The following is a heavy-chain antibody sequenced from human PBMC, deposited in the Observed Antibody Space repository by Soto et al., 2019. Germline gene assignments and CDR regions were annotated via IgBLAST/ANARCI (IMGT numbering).Heavy chain of an antibody. D-gene: IGHD3-10*01. CDR3: ARPTGSGAYYYYYGMDV. Sequence: GGSLRLSCAASGFTFRSSAMSWVRQAPGKGLEWVAVISYDGSNKYYADSVKGRFTISRDNSKNTLYLQMNSLRAEDTAVYYCARPTGSGAYYYYYGMDVWGQGTTVTVSS. CDR2: ISYDGSNK. CDR1: GFTFRSSA. J-gene: IGHJ6*02. V-gene: IGHV3-30-3*01.